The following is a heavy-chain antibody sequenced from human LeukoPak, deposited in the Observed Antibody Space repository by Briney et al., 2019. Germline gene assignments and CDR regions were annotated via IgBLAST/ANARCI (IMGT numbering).Heavy chain of an antibody. V-gene: IGHV3-74*01. CDR3: ARYSGSYRAIDY. J-gene: IGHJ4*02. CDR2: INSDGSST. D-gene: IGHD1-26*01. CDR1: GFTFSSYW. Sequence: GGSLRLSCAASGFTFSSYWMHWVRQAPGKGLVWVSRINSDGSSTSYADSVKGRFTISRDNAENTLYLQMNSLRAEDTALYYCARYSGSYRAIDYWGQGTLVTVSS.